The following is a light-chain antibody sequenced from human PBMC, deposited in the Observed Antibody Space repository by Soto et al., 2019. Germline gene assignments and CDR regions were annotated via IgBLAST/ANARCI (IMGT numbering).Light chain of an antibody. CDR2: EVS. CDR1: SNDVGGYNY. Sequence: QSALTQPASLSGSPGQSITMFCTGTSNDVGGYNYVSWYQQHPGKAPKLIIYEVSNRPSGISSRFSGSKSANKASLTISGLQAEDEAEYYCSSFTGSTTWVFGGGTKLTVL. CDR3: SSFTGSTTWV. V-gene: IGLV2-14*01. J-gene: IGLJ3*02.